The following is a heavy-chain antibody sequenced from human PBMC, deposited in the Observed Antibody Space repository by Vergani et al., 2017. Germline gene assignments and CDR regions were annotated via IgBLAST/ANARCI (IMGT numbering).Heavy chain of an antibody. Sequence: QVQLVESGGGVVQPGRSLRLSCAASGFTFSSYGMHWVRQAPGKGLEWVAVIWYDGSNKYYADSVKGRFTISRDNSKNTLYLQMNSLRAEDTAVYYCARGYGVFKGANGIDIWGQGTMVTVSS. D-gene: IGHD2-8*01. CDR1: GFTFSSYG. V-gene: IGHV3-33*01. CDR3: ARGYGVFKGANGIDI. J-gene: IGHJ3*02. CDR2: IWYDGSNK.